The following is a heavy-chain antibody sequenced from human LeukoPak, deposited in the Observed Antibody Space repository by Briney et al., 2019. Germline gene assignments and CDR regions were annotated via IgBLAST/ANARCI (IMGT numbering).Heavy chain of an antibody. Sequence: GRTLRLSCAASGFTFGSYAMHWVRQAPGKGLEWVAVISYDGSNKYYVDSVKGRFTISRDNSKNTLYLQMNSLGAEDTAVYYCAKDRYSGYDPQYYFDYWGQGTLVTVSS. CDR3: AKDRYSGYDPQYYFDY. J-gene: IGHJ4*02. CDR2: ISYDGSNK. CDR1: GFTFGSYA. V-gene: IGHV3-30*18. D-gene: IGHD5-12*01.